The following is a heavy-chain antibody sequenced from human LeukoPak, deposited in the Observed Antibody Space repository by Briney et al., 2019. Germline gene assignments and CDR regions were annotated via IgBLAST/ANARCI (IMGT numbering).Heavy chain of an antibody. D-gene: IGHD2-2*01. J-gene: IGHJ6*02. V-gene: IGHV4-34*01. CDR3: ARVGVVSPKFYYYYGMDV. CDR1: GGSFSGYY. Sequence: SETLSLTCAVYGGSFSGYYWSWIRQPPGKGLEWIGEINHSGSTNHNPSLKSRVTISVDTSKNQFSLKLSSMTAADTAVYYCARVGVVSPKFYYYYGMDVWGQGTTVTVSS. CDR2: INHSGST.